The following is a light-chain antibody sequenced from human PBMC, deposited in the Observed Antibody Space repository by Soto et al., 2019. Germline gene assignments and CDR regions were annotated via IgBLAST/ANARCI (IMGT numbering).Light chain of an antibody. J-gene: IGLJ2*01. V-gene: IGLV1-40*01. CDR3: QSYDRSLSGYV. CDR2: GNS. CDR1: SSNIGAHYD. Sequence: QSALTQPPSVSGAPGQRVTISCTGSSSNIGAHYDVHWYQQLPGTAPKLVIYGNSNRPSGVPDRFSGSKSGTSASLAITGLQAEDEADYYCQSYDRSLSGYVFGGGTKLTVL.